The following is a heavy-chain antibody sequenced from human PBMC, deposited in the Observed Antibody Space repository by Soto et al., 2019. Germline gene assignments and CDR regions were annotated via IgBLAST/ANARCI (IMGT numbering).Heavy chain of an antibody. D-gene: IGHD6-13*01. V-gene: IGHV3-33*01. CDR1: GFTFSSYG. CDR2: IWYDGSNK. J-gene: IGHJ6*02. CDR3: ARDNSYSSSWPPNYYYYYGMDV. Sequence: GGSLRLSCAASGFTFSSYGMHWVRQAPGKGLEWVAVIWYDGSNKYYADSVKGRFTISRDNSKNTLYLQMNSLRAEDTAVYYCARDNSYSSSWPPNYYYYYGMDVWGQGTTVTVSS.